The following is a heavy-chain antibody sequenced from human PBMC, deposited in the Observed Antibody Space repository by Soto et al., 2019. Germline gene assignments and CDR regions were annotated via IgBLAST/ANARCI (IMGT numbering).Heavy chain of an antibody. CDR2: IIPQFPTP. V-gene: IGHV1-69*05. CDR3: ARDAADTRLVY. CDR1: GGIFRSNA. Sequence: QVQLVQSGAEVRKPGSSVKVSCKSSGGIFRSNAISWVRQAPGQGLEWMGAIIPQFPTPYYAQKFQGRVTITTEESTSSAYMAFNSLGSDDTAVYFCARDAADTRLVYWGQGTLLTVSS. J-gene: IGHJ4*02. D-gene: IGHD3-9*01.